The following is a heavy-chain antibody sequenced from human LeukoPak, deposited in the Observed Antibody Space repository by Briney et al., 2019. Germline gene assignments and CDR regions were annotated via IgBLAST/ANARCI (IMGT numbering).Heavy chain of an antibody. D-gene: IGHD3-22*01. CDR3: AREGGYYDSSGYHESGAFDY. J-gene: IGHJ4*02. Sequence: PGGSLRLSCAASGFAVSGSYMSWVRQAPGKNLEWVSRIYSGGNTYYADSVRGRFSISRDNSKNTLYLQMNSVRAEGTAVYHCAREGGYYDSSGYHESGAFDYWGQGTLVTVSS. CDR2: IYSGGNT. CDR1: GFAVSGSY. V-gene: IGHV3-66*01.